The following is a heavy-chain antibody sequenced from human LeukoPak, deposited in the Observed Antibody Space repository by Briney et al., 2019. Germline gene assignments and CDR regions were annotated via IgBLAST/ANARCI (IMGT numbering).Heavy chain of an antibody. CDR3: ARVSALDY. CDR2: ISSSGNTI. CDR1: GFTFSTYE. J-gene: IGHJ4*02. V-gene: IGHV3-48*03. Sequence: GGSLRLSCVASGFTFSTYEMNWVRQAPGKGLEWISYISSSGNTIYYADSVKGRFTLSRDNAKNSLFLQMNSLTAEDTGIYYCARVSALDYWGRGTLVTVSS.